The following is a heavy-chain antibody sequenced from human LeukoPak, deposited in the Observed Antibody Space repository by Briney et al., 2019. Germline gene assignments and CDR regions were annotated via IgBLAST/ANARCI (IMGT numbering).Heavy chain of an antibody. CDR3: ARGRRGRYYDISRYNYFDY. CDR2: IYDSGST. V-gene: IGHV4-59*11. J-gene: IGHJ4*02. CDR1: GGSISSHD. D-gene: IGHD3-22*01. Sequence: SGTLSLTCTVSGGSISSHDWGWIRQPPGKGLEWIGYIYDSGSTTYNPSLKSRVTILVDTSKDQVSLKLSSVTAADTAVYYCARGRRGRYYDISRYNYFDYWGQGTLVSVSS.